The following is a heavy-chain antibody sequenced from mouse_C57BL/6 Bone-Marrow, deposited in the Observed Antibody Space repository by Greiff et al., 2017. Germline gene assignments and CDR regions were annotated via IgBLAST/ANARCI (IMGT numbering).Heavy chain of an antibody. D-gene: IGHD1-1*01. CDR2: INPYNGGT. V-gene: IGHV1-19*01. CDR1: GYTFTDYY. J-gene: IGHJ1*03. CDR3: ARGGRYGSSWYFDV. Sequence: VQLKESGPVLVKPGASVKMSCKASGYTFTDYYMNWVKQSHGKSLEWIGVINPYNGGTSYNQKFKGKATLTVDKSSSTAYMELNSLTSEDSAVYYCARGGRYGSSWYFDVWGTGTTVAVSS.